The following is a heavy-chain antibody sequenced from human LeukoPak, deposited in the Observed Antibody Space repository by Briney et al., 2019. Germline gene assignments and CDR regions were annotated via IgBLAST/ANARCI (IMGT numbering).Heavy chain of an antibody. Sequence: PGGSLRLSCAASGFTFSDYYMSWIPQAPGKGLEWVSYISSSSSYTNYADSVKGRFTISRDNAKNSLYLQMNSLRAEDTAVYYCARDICSSTSCSSTQYNWFDPWGQGTLVTVSS. V-gene: IGHV3-11*06. CDR3: ARDICSSTSCSSTQYNWFDP. D-gene: IGHD2-2*01. CDR1: GFTFSDYY. CDR2: ISSSSSYT. J-gene: IGHJ5*02.